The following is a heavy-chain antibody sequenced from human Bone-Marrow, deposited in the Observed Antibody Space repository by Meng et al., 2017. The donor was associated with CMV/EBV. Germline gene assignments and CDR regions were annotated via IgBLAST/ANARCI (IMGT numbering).Heavy chain of an antibody. J-gene: IGHJ4*02. CDR3: ARAEASEGFNYDTSGRIDC. CDR2: MYCSGNT. CDR1: SGGSY. Sequence: SGGSYWGWIRQHPGKGLEWIGYMYCSGNTYYNPSLGSRITISADTSKNQFSLKLSSVTAADTAMYYCARAEASEGFNYDTSGRIDCWGQGTLVTVSS. V-gene: IGHV4-31*02. D-gene: IGHD3-22*01.